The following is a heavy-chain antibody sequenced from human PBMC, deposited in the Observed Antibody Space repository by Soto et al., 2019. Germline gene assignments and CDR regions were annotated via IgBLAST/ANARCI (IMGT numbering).Heavy chain of an antibody. CDR2: IIPTLGTP. CDR1: GGTFSTHA. CDR3: ARAAFRSGYYGYYYGMDV. J-gene: IGHJ6*02. V-gene: IGHV1-69*18. Sequence: QVQLVQSGAEVKKPGSSVEVSCKASGGTFSTHAISWVRQAPGQGLEWLGRIIPTLGTPNYAQKFQGRVTVTADEYTSTAYMELSRLTSEDTAVYYCARAAFRSGYYGYYYGMDVWGQGTAGNV. D-gene: IGHD3-3*01.